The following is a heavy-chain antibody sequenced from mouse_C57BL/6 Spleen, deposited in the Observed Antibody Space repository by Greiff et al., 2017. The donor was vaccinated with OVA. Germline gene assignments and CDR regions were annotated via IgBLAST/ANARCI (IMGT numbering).Heavy chain of an antibody. J-gene: IGHJ2*01. CDR1: GYAFSSSW. V-gene: IGHV1-82*01. CDR3: ASSLLFGFDY. Sequence: QVQLKESGPELVKPGASVKISCKASGYAFSSSWMNWVKQRPGTGLEWIGRIYPGDGDTNYNGKFKGKATLTADKSSSTAYMQLSSLTSEDSAVYFCASSLLFGFDYWGQGTTLTVAS. D-gene: IGHD2-1*01. CDR2: IYPGDGDT.